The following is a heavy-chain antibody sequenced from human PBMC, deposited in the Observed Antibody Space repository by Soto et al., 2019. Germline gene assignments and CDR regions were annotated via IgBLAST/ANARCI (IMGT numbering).Heavy chain of an antibody. Sequence: PGGSLRRSCAVSGFTFSSYERNWVRQAPGKGLEWVSYIGTSGKTIYYADSVRGRFTISRDNAKNSLYLQMNSLRAEDTAVYFCARDPAIYSGKFDYGLDVWGRGTTVTVSS. D-gene: IGHD5-18*01. CDR2: IGTSGKTI. CDR3: ARDPAIYSGKFDYGLDV. J-gene: IGHJ6*02. CDR1: GFTFSSYE. V-gene: IGHV3-48*03.